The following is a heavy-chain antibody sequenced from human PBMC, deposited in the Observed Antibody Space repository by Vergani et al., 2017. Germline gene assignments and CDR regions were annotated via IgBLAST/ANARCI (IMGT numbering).Heavy chain of an antibody. D-gene: IGHD4-17*01. V-gene: IGHV1-69*01. CDR2: IIPIFGTA. CDR1: GGTFSSYA. J-gene: IGHJ6*02. Sequence: QVQLVQSGAEVKKPGSSVKVSCKASGGTFSSYAISWVRQAPGQGLEWMGGIIPIFGTANYAQKLQGRVTITAEESTSTAYMELRSLRSEDTAVYYCARDSDYGDYLRVYFGMDGWGQGTTVTVSS. CDR3: ARDSDYGDYLRVYFGMDG.